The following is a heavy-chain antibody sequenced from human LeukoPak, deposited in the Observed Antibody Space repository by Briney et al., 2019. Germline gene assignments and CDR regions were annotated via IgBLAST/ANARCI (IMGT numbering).Heavy chain of an antibody. D-gene: IGHD3-3*01. V-gene: IGHV3-48*03. CDR1: GFTFSSYA. Sequence: GGSLRLSCAASGFTFSSYAMHWVRQAPGKGLYGASYISSSGSTIYYADSVKGRFTISRDNAKSSLYLQMNSLRAEDTAVYYCAFFFFKQKTAYDMDVWGKGTTVTVSS. CDR2: ISSSGSTI. CDR3: AFFFFKQKTAYDMDV. J-gene: IGHJ6*04.